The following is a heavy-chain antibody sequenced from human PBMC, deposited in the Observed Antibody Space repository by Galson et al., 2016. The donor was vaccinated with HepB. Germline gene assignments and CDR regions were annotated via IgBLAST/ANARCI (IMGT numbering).Heavy chain of an antibody. CDR3: VRDDRIAAAGNYFEF. J-gene: IGHJ4*02. CDR2: INAGQGYT. V-gene: IGHV1-3*01. CDR1: GYIFTNYA. D-gene: IGHD6-13*01. Sequence: SVKVSCKASGYIFTNYAIHWVRQAPGQRLEWMGWINAGQGYTKYSQKFQGRVTITRDTSATTAHMELSSLRSEDTAVYYCVRDDRIAAAGNYFEFWGQGTRVTLSS.